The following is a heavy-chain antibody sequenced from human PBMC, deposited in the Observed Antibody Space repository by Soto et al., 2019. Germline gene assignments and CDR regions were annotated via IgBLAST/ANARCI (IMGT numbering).Heavy chain of an antibody. Sequence: QVQLVQSGAEVKRPGASVKVSCQASGYTFTGYGIGWVRQAPGQGLEWMGWISAHNGNTKYAQKLQDRVTLTRDTSTSTAYMELRTLRSDDTAVYYCARVPWGSGMYNWFDPWGQGTLVTVSS. V-gene: IGHV1-18*01. CDR1: GYTFTGYG. CDR2: ISAHNGNT. D-gene: IGHD3-10*01. J-gene: IGHJ5*02. CDR3: ARVPWGSGMYNWFDP.